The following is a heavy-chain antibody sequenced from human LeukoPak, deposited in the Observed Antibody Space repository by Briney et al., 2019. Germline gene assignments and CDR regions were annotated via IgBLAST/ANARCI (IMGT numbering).Heavy chain of an antibody. Sequence: GGSLRLSCAASGFTFSSYAMSWVRQAPGKGLEWVSAISGSGGSTYYADSVKGRFTISRDNSKNTLYLQMNSLRAEDTAVYYCAKVEYGYYYGSSGYHTDYWGQGTLVTVSS. CDR3: AKVEYGYYYGSSGYHTDY. D-gene: IGHD3-22*01. V-gene: IGHV3-23*01. J-gene: IGHJ4*02. CDR2: ISGSGGST. CDR1: GFTFSSYA.